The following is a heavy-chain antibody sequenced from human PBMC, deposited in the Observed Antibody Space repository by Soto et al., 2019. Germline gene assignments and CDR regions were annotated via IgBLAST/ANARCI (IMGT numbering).Heavy chain of an antibody. Sequence: GGSLRLSCSASGFTFSSYAMSWVRQTPGKGLEWVSAISGSGGSTYYADSVKGRFTISRDNSKTTLYLQMNSLRAEDTAVYYCAKEPTSDYGDLEYWGQGTLVTVSS. V-gene: IGHV3-23*01. D-gene: IGHD4-17*01. CDR1: GFTFSSYA. J-gene: IGHJ4*02. CDR2: ISGSGGST. CDR3: AKEPTSDYGDLEY.